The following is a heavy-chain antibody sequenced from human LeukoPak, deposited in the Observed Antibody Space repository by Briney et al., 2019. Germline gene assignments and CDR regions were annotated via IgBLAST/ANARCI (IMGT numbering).Heavy chain of an antibody. CDR1: GFTFSSYG. CDR3: ARRGDSPMIGDH. Sequence: GGSLRLSCAASGFTFSSYGMNWVRQAPGKGLVWLSYLSNTGNIHYAQSVKGRFTISRDNAKSSLYLQMDGLRAEDTAVYYCARRGDSPMIGDHWGQGILVTVAS. V-gene: IGHV3-48*01. D-gene: IGHD3-10*02. J-gene: IGHJ4*02. CDR2: LSNTGNI.